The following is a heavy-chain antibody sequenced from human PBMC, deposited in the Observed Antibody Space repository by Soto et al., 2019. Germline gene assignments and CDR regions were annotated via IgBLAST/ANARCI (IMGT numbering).Heavy chain of an antibody. CDR1: GFTFSRYW. D-gene: IGHD1-7*01. Sequence: GGSLRLSCAASGFTFSRYWMSWVRQAPGKGLEWVANIKQDGSEKYYVDSVKGRFTIARDNAKNSLYLQMNSLRAEDTAVYYCARSHNWSYDAFDIWGQGTMVTVSS. J-gene: IGHJ3*02. CDR3: ARSHNWSYDAFDI. CDR2: IKQDGSEK. V-gene: IGHV3-7*01.